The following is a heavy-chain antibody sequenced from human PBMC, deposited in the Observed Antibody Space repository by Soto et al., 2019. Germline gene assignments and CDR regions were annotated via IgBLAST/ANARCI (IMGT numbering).Heavy chain of an antibody. Sequence: QLHLVQSGAVVKKPGASVTVSCSASGYPVTAYYMHWVRQAPGRGLEWMGGINPATGAAKYTQTFQGRVNMTRDTATRTGFKGPGGLTSEDTAVFYWAGGGGVGVAGSAAFDMWGQGTLVTVSS. CDR2: INPATGAA. CDR3: AGGGGVGVAGSAAFDM. D-gene: IGHD3-3*01. J-gene: IGHJ3*02. V-gene: IGHV1-2*02. CDR1: GYPVTAYY.